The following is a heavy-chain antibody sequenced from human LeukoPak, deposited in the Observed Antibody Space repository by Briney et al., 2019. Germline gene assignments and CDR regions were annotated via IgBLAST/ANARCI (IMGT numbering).Heavy chain of an antibody. J-gene: IGHJ6*02. Sequence: PSETLSLTCAVYGGSFSGYYWSWIRQPPGKGLERIGEINHSGSTNYNPSLKSRVTISVDTSKNQFSLKLSSVTAADTAVYYCARSTWFGVHYGMDVWGQGTTVTVSS. V-gene: IGHV4-34*01. D-gene: IGHD3-10*01. CDR1: GGSFSGYY. CDR2: INHSGST. CDR3: ARSTWFGVHYGMDV.